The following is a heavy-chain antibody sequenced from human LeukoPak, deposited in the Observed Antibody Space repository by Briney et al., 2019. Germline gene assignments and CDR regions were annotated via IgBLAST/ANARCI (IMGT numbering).Heavy chain of an antibody. J-gene: IGHJ5*02. V-gene: IGHV7-4-1*02. CDR2: INTNTGNP. Sequence: ASVKVSCKASGYTFTSYAMNWVRQAPGQGLEWMGWINTNTGNPTYAQGFTGRFVFSLDTSVSTAYLQISSLKAEGTAVYYCARVFLGLYDSSGYYSSLGWFDPWGQGTLVTVSS. CDR3: ARVFLGLYDSSGYYSSLGWFDP. D-gene: IGHD3-22*01. CDR1: GYTFTSYA.